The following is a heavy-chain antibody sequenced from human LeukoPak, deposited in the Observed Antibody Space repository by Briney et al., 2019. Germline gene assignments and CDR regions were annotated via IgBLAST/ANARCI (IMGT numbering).Heavy chain of an antibody. D-gene: IGHD2-2*01. J-gene: IGHJ6*02. Sequence: GASAKVSCKASGYTFTSYDINWVRQATGQGLEWMGWMNPNSGNTGYAQKFQGRVTMTRNTSISTAYMELSSLRSEDTAVYYCARVDCSSTSCSVYYYYGMDVWGQGTTVTVSS. V-gene: IGHV1-8*01. CDR2: MNPNSGNT. CDR1: GYTFTSYD. CDR3: ARVDCSSTSCSVYYYYGMDV.